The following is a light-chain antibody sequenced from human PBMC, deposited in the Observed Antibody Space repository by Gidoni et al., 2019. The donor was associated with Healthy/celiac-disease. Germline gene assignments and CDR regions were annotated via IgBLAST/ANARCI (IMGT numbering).Light chain of an antibody. CDR1: QSVSSN. V-gene: IGKV3-15*01. Sequence: EIVMTQSPATLSVSPGERATLSCRASQSVSSNFAWYQQKPGQAPRLLIYGSSTRATGIPARFSGSGSGTEFTRTISSLQSEDFAVYYCQQYNNWPRLGFGGGTKVEIK. J-gene: IGKJ4*01. CDR2: GSS. CDR3: QQYNNWPRLG.